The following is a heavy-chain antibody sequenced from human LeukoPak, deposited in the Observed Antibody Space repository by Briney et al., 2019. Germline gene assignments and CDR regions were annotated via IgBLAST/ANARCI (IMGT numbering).Heavy chain of an antibody. CDR1: GGSISSYY. J-gene: IGHJ4*02. D-gene: IGHD5-18*01. Sequence: PSETLSLTCTVSGGSISSYYWSWIRLPPGKGLEWIGYIYYTGATYYIPSLKSRVTISLDTSKNQFSLKLSSVTAADAAVYYCARAGYSYGTGYYFDYWGQGALVTVSS. V-gene: IGHV4-59*01. CDR3: ARAGYSYGTGYYFDY. CDR2: IYYTGAT.